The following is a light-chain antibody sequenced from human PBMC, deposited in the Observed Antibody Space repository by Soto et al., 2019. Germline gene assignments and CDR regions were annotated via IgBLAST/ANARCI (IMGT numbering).Light chain of an antibody. CDR1: QSISSY. Sequence: GDRVTITCRASQSISSYLNWYQQKPGKAPKLLIYAASSLQSGVPSRFSGSGSGTDFTLTISSLQPEDFATYYCQQSYSTPRTFGQGTKVEIK. CDR3: QQSYSTPRT. CDR2: AAS. J-gene: IGKJ1*01. V-gene: IGKV1-39*01.